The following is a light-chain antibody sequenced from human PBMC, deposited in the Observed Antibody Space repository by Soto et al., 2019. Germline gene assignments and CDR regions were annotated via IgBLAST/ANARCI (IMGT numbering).Light chain of an antibody. CDR3: QQYSSYPWT. J-gene: IGKJ1*01. Sequence: DIQMTQSPSTLSASVGDSVTITCRASQSISNWLAWFQQKPGKAPKLLIYDASTLESGVPSRFSGSGSGTEFTLTISSLQPDDFATYYCQQYSSYPWTFGQGTKVDIK. CDR1: QSISNW. V-gene: IGKV1-5*01. CDR2: DAS.